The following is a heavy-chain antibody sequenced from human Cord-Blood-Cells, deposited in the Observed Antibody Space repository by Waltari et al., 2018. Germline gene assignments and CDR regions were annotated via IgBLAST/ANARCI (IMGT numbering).Heavy chain of an antibody. CDR2: INHSGST. D-gene: IGHD4-4*01. V-gene: IGHV4-34*01. CDR3: ARLPYREEAFDI. J-gene: IGHJ3*02. Sequence: QVQLQQWGAGLLKPSETLSLTCAVYGGSFSGYYWSWIRQPPGKGLEWIGEINHSGSTNYNPSLKGRFTISVDTSKNQFSLKLSSVTAADTAVYYCARLPYREEAFDIWGQGTMVTVSS. CDR1: GGSFSGYY.